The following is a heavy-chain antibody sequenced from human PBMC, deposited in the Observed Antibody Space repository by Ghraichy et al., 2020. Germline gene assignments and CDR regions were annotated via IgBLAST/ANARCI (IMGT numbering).Heavy chain of an antibody. J-gene: IGHJ2*01. CDR3: ARIYCGGDCYSGHWYFDL. CDR2: IKQDGSEK. Sequence: GGSLRLSCAASGFTFSGYWMSWVRQAPGKGLEWVASIKQDGSEKYYVDSVKGRFTISRDNPNNSLYLHMNSLRAEDTAVYHCARIYCGGDCYSGHWYFDLWGRGTLVTVSS. D-gene: IGHD2-21*02. CDR1: GFTFSGYW. V-gene: IGHV3-7*03.